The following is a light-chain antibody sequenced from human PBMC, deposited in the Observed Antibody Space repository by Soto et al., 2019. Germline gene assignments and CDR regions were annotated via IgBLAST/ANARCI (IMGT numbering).Light chain of an antibody. CDR3: PQTYSTPPA. CDR1: QSISSY. V-gene: IGKV1-39*01. Sequence: DIQMTQSPSSLSASVGDRVTITCRASQSISSYLNWYQQKPGKAPKLLIYAASSLQSGVPSRFSGGGSGTDFTLTISSLQPEDFATYYCPQTYSTPPAFGQGTKQEIE. J-gene: IGKJ2*01. CDR2: AAS.